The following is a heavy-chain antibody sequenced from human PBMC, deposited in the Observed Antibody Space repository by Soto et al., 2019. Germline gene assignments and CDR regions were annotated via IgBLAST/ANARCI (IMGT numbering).Heavy chain of an antibody. V-gene: IGHV4-59*08. CDR3: ARHPRPQGIAAANDYYYYYMDV. CDR1: GGSISSYY. D-gene: IGHD6-13*01. CDR2: IYYSGST. J-gene: IGHJ6*03. Sequence: PSETLSLTCTVSGGSISSYYWSWIRQPPGKGLEWIGYIYYSGSTNYNPSLKSRVTISVDTSRNQFSLKLSSVTAADTAVYYCARHPRPQGIAAANDYYYYYMDVWGKGTTVTVSS.